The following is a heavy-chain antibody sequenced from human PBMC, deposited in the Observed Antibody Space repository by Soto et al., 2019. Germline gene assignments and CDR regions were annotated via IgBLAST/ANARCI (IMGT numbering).Heavy chain of an antibody. CDR3: GRVVEGATRHTDLDS. J-gene: IGHJ5*01. Sequence: SETLSLTGTVSGVSIHNSHSFWGWIRQPPGKGLEFIGTVYYSGGAHYNSSLKSRVTISVDTANNQVSLRRRSLTAADTAVYYCGRVVEGATRHTDLDSWGQGTLVTVSS. D-gene: IGHD2-21*01. CDR1: GVSIHNSHSF. CDR2: VYYSGGA. V-gene: IGHV4-39*01.